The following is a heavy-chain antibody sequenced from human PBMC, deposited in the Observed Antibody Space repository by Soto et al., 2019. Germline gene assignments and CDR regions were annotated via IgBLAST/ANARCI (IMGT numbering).Heavy chain of an antibody. V-gene: IGHV5-51*01. CDR3: ARHFQSTAWYFDL. J-gene: IGHJ2*01. CDR2: IYPGDSDT. CDR1: GYSFTNYW. Sequence: GASLKISCKGSGYSFTNYWIGWVRQMPGKGLEWMGIIYPGDSDTRYSPSFQGQVTISADKSITTSYLQWSSLKASDTAMYYWARHFQSTAWYFDLWGRGTLVTVS.